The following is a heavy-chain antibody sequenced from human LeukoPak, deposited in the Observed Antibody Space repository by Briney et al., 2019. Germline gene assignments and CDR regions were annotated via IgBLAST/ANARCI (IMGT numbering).Heavy chain of an antibody. CDR3: AKTSHSYGFSYFDY. J-gene: IGHJ4*02. Sequence: GGSLRLSCAASGFTFSSYAMSWVRQAPGEGLEWVSAISGSGDSTYYADSVKGRLTISRDNSKNTLYLQMNSLRAEDTAVYYCAKTSHSYGFSYFDYWGQGTLVTVSS. V-gene: IGHV3-23*01. D-gene: IGHD5-18*01. CDR1: GFTFSSYA. CDR2: ISGSGDST.